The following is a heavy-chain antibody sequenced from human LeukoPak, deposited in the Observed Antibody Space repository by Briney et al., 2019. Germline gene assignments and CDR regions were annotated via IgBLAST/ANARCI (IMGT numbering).Heavy chain of an antibody. J-gene: IGHJ4*02. D-gene: IGHD5-18*01. CDR1: GYTFIRYD. CDR3: AREFATHGYSYGLGLY. V-gene: IGHV1-46*01. CDR2: INPSDGST. Sequence: GASVKVSCKASGYTFIRYDMNWVRQAPGQGLEWMGIINPSDGSTSNAQKFQGRVTMTRDMSTSTVYMELSSLRSEDTAVYYCAREFATHGYSYGLGLYWGQGTLVTVPS.